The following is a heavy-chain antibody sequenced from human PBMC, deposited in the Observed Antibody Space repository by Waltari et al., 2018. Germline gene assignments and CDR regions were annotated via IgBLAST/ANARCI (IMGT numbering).Heavy chain of an antibody. CDR3: ARHTVQGVISYYYYMDV. CDR1: GYSFTSYW. D-gene: IGHD3-10*01. Sequence: EVQLVQSGAEVKKPGESLKISCKGSGYSFTSYWIGWVRQMPGKGLEWMGIIYPGNSDTRYSPSFQGQVTISADKSISTAYLQWSSLKASDTAMYYRARHTVQGVISYYYYMDVWGKGTTVTVSS. CDR2: IYPGNSDT. J-gene: IGHJ6*03. V-gene: IGHV5-51*01.